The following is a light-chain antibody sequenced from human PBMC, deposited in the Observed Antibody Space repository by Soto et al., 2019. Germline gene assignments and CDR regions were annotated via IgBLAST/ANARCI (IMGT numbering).Light chain of an antibody. Sequence: EIGRTQSPATLSVSPGERATLSCRASQSVTSNLAWDQQKPGQPPRRLIYGASTRATGIPARFSGSGSGTEFTLTIRSLQSEDFAVDYCQQYNNWPLTFGGGTNVELK. CDR1: QSVTSN. CDR3: QQYNNWPLT. J-gene: IGKJ4*01. CDR2: GAS. V-gene: IGKV3-15*01.